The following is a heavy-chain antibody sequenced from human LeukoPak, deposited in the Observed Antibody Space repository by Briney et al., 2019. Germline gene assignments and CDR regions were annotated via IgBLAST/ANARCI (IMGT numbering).Heavy chain of an antibody. J-gene: IGHJ4*02. CDR3: ARGGYSGYDSVIDY. D-gene: IGHD5-12*01. CDR2: INHSGST. V-gene: IGHV4-34*01. CDR1: GGSFSGYY. Sequence: PSETLSLTCAVYGGSFSGYYWSWIRQPPGKGLEWIGEINHSGSTDYNPSLKSRVTISVDTSKNQFSLKLSSVTAADTAVYYCARGGYSGYDSVIDYWGQGALDTVSS.